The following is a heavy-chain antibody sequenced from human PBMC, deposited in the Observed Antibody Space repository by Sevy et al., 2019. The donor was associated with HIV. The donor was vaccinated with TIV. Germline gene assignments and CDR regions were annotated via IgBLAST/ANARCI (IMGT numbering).Heavy chain of an antibody. Sequence: GGSLRLSCAASGFTFSSYSMNWVRQAPGKGLEWVSYISSSSTIYYADSVKGRFTISRDNAKNSLYLQMNSLRAEDTAVYYCARSRHLIRFTVTGYFDYWGQGTLVTVSS. CDR3: ARSRHLIRFTVTGYFDY. CDR1: GFTFSSYS. J-gene: IGHJ4*02. D-gene: IGHD4-17*01. CDR2: ISSSSTI. V-gene: IGHV3-48*01.